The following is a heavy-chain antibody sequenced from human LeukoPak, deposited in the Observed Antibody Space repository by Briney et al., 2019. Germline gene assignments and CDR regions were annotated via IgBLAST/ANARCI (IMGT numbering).Heavy chain of an antibody. J-gene: IGHJ3*02. D-gene: IGHD1-26*01. V-gene: IGHV4-59*04. CDR3: ATDIVGATRGHDAFDI. Sequence: SETLSLTCTVSGGSISSYYWSWIRQPPGKGLEWIGSIYYSGSTYYNPSLKSRVTISVDTSKNQFSLKLSSVTAADTAVYYCATDIVGATRGHDAFDIWGQGTMVTVSS. CDR1: GGSISSYY. CDR2: IYYSGST.